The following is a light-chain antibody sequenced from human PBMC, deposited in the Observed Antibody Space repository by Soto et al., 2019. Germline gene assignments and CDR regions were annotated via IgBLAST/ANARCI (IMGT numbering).Light chain of an antibody. Sequence: IVMTQSLATLSVSPGDRATLSCRASQSVSSNLAWYQQKPGRAPRLLIYGASTRATGMPARFSGSGSGTDFTLTISSLQPEDFAAYFCQKRNADTPWTFGQGTKVDI. J-gene: IGKJ1*01. CDR1: QSVSSN. V-gene: IGKV3-15*01. CDR3: QKRNADTPWT. CDR2: GAS.